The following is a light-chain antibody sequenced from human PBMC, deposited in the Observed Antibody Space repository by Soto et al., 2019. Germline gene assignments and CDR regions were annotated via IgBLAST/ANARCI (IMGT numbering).Light chain of an antibody. CDR3: SSFTSSSTLL. Sequence: QSALTQPASVSGSPGQSITFSCTGTSNDVGGYNYVSWYQQQPGKAPKLMIFDVSNRPSGVSYRFSGSKSGNTASLTISWRQAEEEADYYCSSFTSSSTLLFGGGTKVTVL. CDR2: DVS. CDR1: SNDVGGYNY. J-gene: IGLJ2*01. V-gene: IGLV2-14*01.